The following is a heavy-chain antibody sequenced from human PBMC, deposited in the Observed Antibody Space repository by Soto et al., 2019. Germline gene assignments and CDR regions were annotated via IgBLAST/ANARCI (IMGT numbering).Heavy chain of an antibody. V-gene: IGHV3-23*01. CDR3: AKGARSYYDFLYSREH. Sequence: EVQLLESGGGLVQPGGSLRLSCAASGFTFSSYAMSWVRQAPGKGLEWVSAISGSGGSTYYADSVKGRFTISRDNSKNTLYLQMNSLRAEDTAVYYCAKGARSYYDFLYSREHWGQGTLVTVSS. D-gene: IGHD3-3*01. CDR1: GFTFSSYA. CDR2: ISGSGGST. J-gene: IGHJ1*01.